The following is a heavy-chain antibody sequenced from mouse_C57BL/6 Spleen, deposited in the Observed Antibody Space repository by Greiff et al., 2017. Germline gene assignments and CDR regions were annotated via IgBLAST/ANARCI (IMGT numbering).Heavy chain of an antibody. D-gene: IGHD1-1*01. V-gene: IGHV5-17*01. CDR3: AIITTVVAPNAMDY. J-gene: IGHJ4*01. CDR1: GFTFSDYG. CDR2: ISSGSSTI. Sequence: EVKVVESGGGLVKPGGSLKLSCAASGFTFSDYGMHWVRQAPEKGLEWVAYISSGSSTIYYADTVKGRFTISRDNAKNTLFLQMTSLRSEDTAMYYCAIITTVVAPNAMDYWGQGTSVTVSS.